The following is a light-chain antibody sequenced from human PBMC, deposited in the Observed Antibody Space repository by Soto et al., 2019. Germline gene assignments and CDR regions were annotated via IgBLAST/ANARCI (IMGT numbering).Light chain of an antibody. CDR3: QQDNSYALT. Sequence: DIQMTQSPSTLSASVGDRVTITCRASQSISSGLAWYQQKPGKAPKLLIYDASSLESGVPSRFSGSGSGTEFTLTISSLQPDDFATYYCQQDNSYALTFGQGTKVEIK. CDR1: QSISSG. CDR2: DAS. V-gene: IGKV1-5*01. J-gene: IGKJ1*01.